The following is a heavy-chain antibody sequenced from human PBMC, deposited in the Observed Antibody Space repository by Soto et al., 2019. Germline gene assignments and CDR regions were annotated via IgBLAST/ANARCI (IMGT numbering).Heavy chain of an antibody. D-gene: IGHD5-18*01. CDR1: GGSISSSGDY. J-gene: IGHJ6*02. V-gene: IGHV4-39*01. CDR3: ACIFSGGYGYGFYYYGMDV. CDR2: IYYSGST. Sequence: SETLCLTCRVSGGSISSSGDYWGWIRQPPGKGLEWIGSIYYSGSTYYNPSLKSRVTISVDTSKNQFSLKLSSVTAADTAVYYCACIFSGGYGYGFYYYGMDVWGQGTTVTVSS.